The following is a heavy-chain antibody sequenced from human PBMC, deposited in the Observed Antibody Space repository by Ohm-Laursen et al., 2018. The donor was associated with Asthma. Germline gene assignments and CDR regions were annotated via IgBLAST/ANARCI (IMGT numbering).Heavy chain of an antibody. D-gene: IGHD2-21*02. V-gene: IGHV3-7*05. CDR3: AIGEDDIGDSGWFEH. CDR2: IKPDGTEN. J-gene: IGHJ5*02. CDR1: GFPFNTSW. Sequence: LSLTCAASGFPFNTSWMTWVRQVPGKGLEWVANIKPDGTENAYLDSVRGRFTISKDNAKNSLFLQMNSLRGEDTALYYCAIGEDDIGDSGWFEHWGQGTLVTVSS.